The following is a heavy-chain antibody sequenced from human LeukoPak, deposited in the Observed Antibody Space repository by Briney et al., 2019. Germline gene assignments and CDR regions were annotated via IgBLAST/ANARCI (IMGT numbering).Heavy chain of an antibody. J-gene: IGHJ1*01. CDR3: ARSLTVTKRYFQH. CDR1: GGSISSSSYY. V-gene: IGHV4-39*01. Sequence: SETLSLTCTVSGGSISSSSYYWGWIRQPPGKGLEWIGSIYYSGSTYYNPSLKSRVTISVDTSKNQFSLKLSSVTAADTAVYYCARSLTVTKRYFQHWGQGTLVTVSS. CDR2: IYYSGST. D-gene: IGHD4-17*01.